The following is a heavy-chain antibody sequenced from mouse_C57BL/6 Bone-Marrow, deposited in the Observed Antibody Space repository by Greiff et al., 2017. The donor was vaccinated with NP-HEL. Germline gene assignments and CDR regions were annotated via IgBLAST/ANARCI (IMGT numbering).Heavy chain of an antibody. CDR2: IYPSDSET. CDR3: ARGIYDGYFWFAY. D-gene: IGHD2-3*01. Sequence: QVQLHQPGAELVRPGSSVKLSCKASGYTFTSYWMDWVKQRPGQGLEWIGNIYPSDSETHYNQKFKDKATLTVDKSSSTAYMQLSSLTSEDSAVYYCARGIYDGYFWFAYWGQGTLVTVSA. J-gene: IGHJ3*01. CDR1: GYTFTSYW. V-gene: IGHV1-61*01.